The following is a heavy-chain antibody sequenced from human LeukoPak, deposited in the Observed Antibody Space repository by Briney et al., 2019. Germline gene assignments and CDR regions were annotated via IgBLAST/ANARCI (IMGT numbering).Heavy chain of an antibody. CDR1: GFSFSDYW. J-gene: IGHJ5*02. V-gene: IGHV3-7*01. Sequence: PGGSLRLSCVASGFSFSDYWVSWVRQTPGKGLEWLANINQYGTEKYYADSMKGRFTISRENAKNSLYLQMNSLRVEDSGVYYCARDPDSGDAYNWFDPWGQGTQVTVSS. CDR3: ARDPDSGDAYNWFDP. D-gene: IGHD4-17*01. CDR2: INQYGTEK.